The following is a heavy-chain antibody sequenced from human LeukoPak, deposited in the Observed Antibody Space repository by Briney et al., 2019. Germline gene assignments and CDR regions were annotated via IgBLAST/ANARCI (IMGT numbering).Heavy chain of an antibody. D-gene: IGHD2-2*01. V-gene: IGHV1-3*01. J-gene: IGHJ4*02. CDR3: ARDGDQYCSSTSCYLDY. CDR2: INAGNGNT. Sequence: ASVKVSCKASGYTFTSYAMHWVRQAPGQRLEWMGWINAGNGNTKYSQKFQGRVTITRDTSASTAYMELSSPRSEDTAVYYCARDGDQYCSSTSCYLDYWGQGTLVTVSS. CDR1: GYTFTSYA.